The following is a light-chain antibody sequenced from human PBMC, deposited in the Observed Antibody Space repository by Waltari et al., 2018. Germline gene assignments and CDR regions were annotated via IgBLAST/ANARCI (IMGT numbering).Light chain of an antibody. CDR2: TAS. Sequence: DIQMTQSPSSLSASVGDRVTITCRASQGISSWLAWYQETPGKAPKVLIHTASSLQSGVPSRFSGSGSGTDYTLTISSLQPEDFATYYCQQYYSAPYSFGQGTKVEIK. V-gene: IGKV1D-16*01. CDR1: QGISSW. CDR3: QQYYSAPYS. J-gene: IGKJ2*03.